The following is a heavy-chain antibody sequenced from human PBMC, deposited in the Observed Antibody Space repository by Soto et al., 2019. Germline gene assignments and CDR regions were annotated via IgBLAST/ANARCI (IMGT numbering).Heavy chain of an antibody. CDR2: IYYSGST. J-gene: IGHJ4*02. D-gene: IGHD2-2*01. CDR1: GGSISSSSYY. Sequence: QLQLQESGPGLVKPSETLSLTCTVSGGSISSSSYYWGWIRQPPGKGLEWIGSIYYSGSTYYNPSLKSRVTISVDTSKNQFSLKLSSVTAAETAVYYCARHPSGVVLVPAARPQLFDYWGQGTLVTVSS. V-gene: IGHV4-39*01. CDR3: ARHPSGVVLVPAARPQLFDY.